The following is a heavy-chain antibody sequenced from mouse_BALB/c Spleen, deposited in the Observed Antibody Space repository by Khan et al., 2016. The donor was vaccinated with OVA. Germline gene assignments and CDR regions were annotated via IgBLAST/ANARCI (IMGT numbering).Heavy chain of an antibody. CDR1: GFSLTDYA. CDR3: AKDPPYYAMDY. CDR2: IWAGGSK. Sequence: QVWLQQSGPGLVAPSQSLSITCTVSGFSLTDYAVSWIRQPPGKGLEWLGVIWAGGSKYYNLALKSRLSISKDNSKSQVFLKMNSLQTDDTAMYYCAKDPPYYAMDYWGQGTSVTVSS. V-gene: IGHV2-6-5*01. J-gene: IGHJ4*01.